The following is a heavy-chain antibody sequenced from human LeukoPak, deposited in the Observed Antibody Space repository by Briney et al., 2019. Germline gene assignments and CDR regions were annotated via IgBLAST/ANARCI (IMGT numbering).Heavy chain of an antibody. CDR1: GGSISRSSYY. D-gene: IGHD3-10*01. Sequence: PSETLSLTCTVSGGSISRSSYYWGWIRQPPGEGLEWIATIYYSGSTYYNPSLKSRVTISADTSKNQFSLKLSSVTAADTAVYYCARLTSGHFDYWGQGTLVTVSS. V-gene: IGHV4-39*01. CDR3: ARLTSGHFDY. CDR2: IYYSGST. J-gene: IGHJ4*02.